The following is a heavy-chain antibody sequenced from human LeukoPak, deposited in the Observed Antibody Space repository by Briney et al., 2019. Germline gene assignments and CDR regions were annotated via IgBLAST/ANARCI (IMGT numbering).Heavy chain of an antibody. CDR3: ARTVRGDYVDY. CDR2: IQYSGST. CDR1: GESISSYY. Sequence: SETLSLTCTVSGESISSYYWSWIRQPPGKGLEWIGYIQYSGSTNYNPSLKSRVTISVDTSKKQFSLNLSSVIAADAARYYCARTVRGDYVDYWGQGALVTVSS. D-gene: IGHD4-17*01. J-gene: IGHJ4*02. V-gene: IGHV4-59*01.